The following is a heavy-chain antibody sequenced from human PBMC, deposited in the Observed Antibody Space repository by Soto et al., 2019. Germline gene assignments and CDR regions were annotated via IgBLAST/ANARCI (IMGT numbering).Heavy chain of an antibody. CDR2: IIPAFGTA. CDR1: GGTFNSYL. CDR3: ARGLDQPPVGLYFDT. J-gene: IGHJ4*02. Sequence: ASVKVSCKTSGGTFNSYLIDWVRQAPGQGLEWMGGIIPAFGTAKYAQKFQGRVTITADKSTTTAYMELRTLASEDTAVYYCARGLDQPPVGLYFDTWGQGTLVTVSS. D-gene: IGHD2-2*01. V-gene: IGHV1-69*06.